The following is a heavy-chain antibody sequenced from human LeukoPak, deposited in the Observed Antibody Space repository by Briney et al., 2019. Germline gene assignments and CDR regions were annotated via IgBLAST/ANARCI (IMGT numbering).Heavy chain of an antibody. J-gene: IGHJ4*02. CDR2: VNTDESRT. CDR3: ARGASGSYYVDY. D-gene: IGHD1-26*01. CDR1: GFTFSNYW. V-gene: IGHV3-74*01. Sequence: GGSLRLSCVASGFTFSNYWMHWVRQAPGKGLVWVSRVNTDESRTNYADSVKGRFTISRDNAKNTVYLQMNSLRAEDTAVYYCARGASGSYYVDYWGQGILVTVSS.